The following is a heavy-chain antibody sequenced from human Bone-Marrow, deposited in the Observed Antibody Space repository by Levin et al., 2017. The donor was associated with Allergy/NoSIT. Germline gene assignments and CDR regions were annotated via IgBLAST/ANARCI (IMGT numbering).Heavy chain of an antibody. V-gene: IGHV3-23*01. Sequence: GESLKISCTASGFTFTTSVMSWVRQAPGKGLEWLSSISDNAVDTYYADSVRGRFTISRDNSKNTVFLLMNSLRAQDTAIYYCAQKEKHDYWGQGTQVTVSS. CDR1: GFTFTTSV. CDR2: ISDNAVDT. CDR3: AQKEKHDY. J-gene: IGHJ4*02.